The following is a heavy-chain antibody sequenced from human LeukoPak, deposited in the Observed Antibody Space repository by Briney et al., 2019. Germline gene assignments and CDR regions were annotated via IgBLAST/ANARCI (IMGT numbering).Heavy chain of an antibody. CDR1: GFTFSSYS. V-gene: IGHV3-48*01. J-gene: IGHJ6*03. CDR2: ISSSSSTI. Sequence: GGSLRLSCAASGFTFSSYSMNWVRQAPGKGLEWVSYISSSSSTIYYADSVKGRFTISRDNAKNSLYLQMNSLRAEDTAVYYCAKEFVRAGYYYYYMDVWGKGTTVTVSS. CDR3: AKEFVRAGYYYYYMDV. D-gene: IGHD2-21*01.